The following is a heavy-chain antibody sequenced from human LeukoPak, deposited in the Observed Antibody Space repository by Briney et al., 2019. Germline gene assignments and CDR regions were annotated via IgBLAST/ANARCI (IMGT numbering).Heavy chain of an antibody. CDR3: ARGYCSGGSCYSDY. V-gene: IGHV3-48*02. D-gene: IGHD2-15*01. J-gene: IGHJ4*02. CDR1: GLTFSTPS. Sequence: GGSLRLSCAASGLTFSTPSMHWVRQAPGKGLEWVSYIIRSSSTIYYADSVKGRFTISRDNAKNSLYLQMNSLRDEDTAVYYCARGYCSGGSCYSDYWGQGTLVTVSS. CDR2: IIRSSSTI.